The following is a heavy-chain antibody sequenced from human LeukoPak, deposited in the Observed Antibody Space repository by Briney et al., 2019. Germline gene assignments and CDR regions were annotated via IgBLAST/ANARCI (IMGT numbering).Heavy chain of an antibody. CDR3: ARDPENLNWFDP. Sequence: ASVKVSCKASQYTFTDYAVHWVRQAPGQRLEWMGWINAGNGNTRYSQKFQGRVTITRDTSASTAYMELSSLRSEDTAVYYCARDPENLNWFDPWGQGTLVTVSS. V-gene: IGHV1-3*01. D-gene: IGHD1-14*01. CDR2: INAGNGNT. CDR1: QYTFTDYA. J-gene: IGHJ5*02.